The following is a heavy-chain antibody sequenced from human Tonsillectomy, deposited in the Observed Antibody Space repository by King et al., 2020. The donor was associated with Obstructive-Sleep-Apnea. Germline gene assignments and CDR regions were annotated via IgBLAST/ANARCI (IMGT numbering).Heavy chain of an antibody. J-gene: IGHJ2*01. CDR2: IYPGDSDT. Sequence: VQLVESGAEVKKPGESLKISCKVSGYSFTTYWIGWVRQMPGKGLEWMGIIYPGDSDTRYSPSFQGQVTISADKSISTAYLRWSSLKASDNAIYYCARRKWAWFFDIWGRGTLVTVSS. CDR1: GYSFTTYW. D-gene: IGHD2-8*01. V-gene: IGHV5-51*01. CDR3: ARRKWAWFFDI.